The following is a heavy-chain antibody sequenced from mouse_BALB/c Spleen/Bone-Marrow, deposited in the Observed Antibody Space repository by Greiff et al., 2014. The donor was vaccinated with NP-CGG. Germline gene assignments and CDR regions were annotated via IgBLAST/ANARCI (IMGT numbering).Heavy chain of an antibody. J-gene: IGHJ2*01. V-gene: IGHV1S130*01. CDR2: IHPNSGNT. Sequence: LQESGSVLVRPGASVKLSCKASGYIFTSSWMHWAKQRPGQGLEWIGEIHPNSGNTNYNEKFKGKATLTVDTSSSTAYVDLSSLTSEDSAVYYCARGDKGDYFDYWGQGTTLTVSS. CDR3: ARGDKGDYFDY. CDR1: GYIFTSSW.